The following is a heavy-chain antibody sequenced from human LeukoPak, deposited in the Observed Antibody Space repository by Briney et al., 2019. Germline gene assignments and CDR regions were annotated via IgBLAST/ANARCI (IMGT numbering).Heavy chain of an antibody. J-gene: IGHJ4*02. Sequence: SETLSLTCTVSGGSIRSYYWSWIRQPPGKGLEWIGYIYYSGNTNYNPSLKSRVTISVDTPKNQFSLRLSSVTAADTAVYYCARTSIAAAGTIDDWGQGTLVTVSS. CDR1: GGSIRSYY. D-gene: IGHD6-13*01. CDR2: IYYSGNT. V-gene: IGHV4-59*08. CDR3: ARTSIAAAGTIDD.